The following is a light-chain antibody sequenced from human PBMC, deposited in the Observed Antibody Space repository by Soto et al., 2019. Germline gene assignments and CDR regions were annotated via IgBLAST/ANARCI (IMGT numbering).Light chain of an antibody. Sequence: QSALTQPPSASGSPGQSVTISCTGTSSDVGGYNYVSWYQHHPDKAPKLILYEVYKRPSGVPDRFSGSKSGNTASLTVSGLQAEDEAEYYCSSYAASDSFVVFGGGTKVTVL. J-gene: IGLJ2*01. CDR2: EVY. V-gene: IGLV2-8*01. CDR3: SSYAASDSFVV. CDR1: SSDVGGYNY.